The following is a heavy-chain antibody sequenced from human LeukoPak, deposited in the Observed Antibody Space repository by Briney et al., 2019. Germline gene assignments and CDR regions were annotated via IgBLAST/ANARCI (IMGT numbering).Heavy chain of an antibody. V-gene: IGHV4-59*12. D-gene: IGHD1-7*01. J-gene: IGHJ5*02. CDR3: ARLSWNYVVGFDP. CDR2: IYYSGST. CDR1: GGSISSYY. Sequence: SETLSLTCTVSGGSISSYYWSWIRQPPGKGLEWIGYIYYSGSTNYNPSLKSRVTISVDTSKNQFSLKLSSVTAADTAVYYCARLSWNYVVGFDPWGQGTLVTVSS.